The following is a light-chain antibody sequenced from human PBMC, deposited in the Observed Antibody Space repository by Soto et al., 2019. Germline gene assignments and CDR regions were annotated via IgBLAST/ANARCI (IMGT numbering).Light chain of an antibody. V-gene: IGKV1-5*03. CDR2: KTS. CDR3: QYYNNYCWT. Sequence: DIQLTQSPSTLSASVGDRVTITCRASQSISSWLAWYQQKPGKAPKFLIYKTSNLESGVPSRFSGSGSGTEFTLTISSLQPDDFATYYCQYYNNYCWTLGQGNKVEIK. CDR1: QSISSW. J-gene: IGKJ1*01.